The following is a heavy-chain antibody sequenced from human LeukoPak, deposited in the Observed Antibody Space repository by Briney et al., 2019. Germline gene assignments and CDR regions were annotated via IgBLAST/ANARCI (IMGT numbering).Heavy chain of an antibody. CDR3: ARDIGAAAVRIYYYYYMDV. CDR2: INPNSGGT. J-gene: IGHJ6*03. CDR1: GCTFTGYY. Sequence: ASVKVSCKASGCTFTGYYMHWVRQAPGQGLEWMGWINPNSGGTNYAQKFQGRVTMTRDTSISTAYMELSRLRSDDTAVYYCARDIGAAAVRIYYYYYMDVWGKGTTVTVSS. V-gene: IGHV1-2*02. D-gene: IGHD6-13*01.